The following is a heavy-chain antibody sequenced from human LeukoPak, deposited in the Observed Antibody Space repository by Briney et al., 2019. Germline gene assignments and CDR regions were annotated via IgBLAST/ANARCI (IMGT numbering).Heavy chain of an antibody. Sequence: GGSLRLSCAASGFTFRSNWMNWVRQAPGKGLEWVSGINSDGSATSYAYNVNGRSTISRDNAKNTFYLQMNRLRAEDTAVYYCARVGIQRYFDYWGQGTLVTVSS. D-gene: IGHD5-18*01. CDR3: ARVGIQRYFDY. V-gene: IGHV3-74*01. J-gene: IGHJ4*02. CDR2: INSDGSAT. CDR1: GFTFRSNW.